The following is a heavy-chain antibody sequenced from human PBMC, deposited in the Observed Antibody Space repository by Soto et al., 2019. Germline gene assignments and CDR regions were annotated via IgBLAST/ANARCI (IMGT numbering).Heavy chain of an antibody. Sequence: ASVKVSCKASGYTFTSYAMHWVRQAPGQRLEWMGWINAGNGNTKYSQKFQGRVTITRDTSASTAYMELSSLRSEDTAVYYCARARLMTTVVTYGMDVWGQGTTVTVS. D-gene: IGHD4-17*01. CDR2: INAGNGNT. CDR1: GYTFTSYA. V-gene: IGHV1-3*01. J-gene: IGHJ6*02. CDR3: ARARLMTTVVTYGMDV.